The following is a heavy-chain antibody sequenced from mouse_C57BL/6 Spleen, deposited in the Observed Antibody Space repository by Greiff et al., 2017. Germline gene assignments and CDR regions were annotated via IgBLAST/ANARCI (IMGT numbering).Heavy chain of an antibody. Sequence: VQLQQSGAELVKPGASVKISCKASGYAFSSYWMNWVKQRPGKGLEWIGQIYPGDGDTNYNGKFKGKATLTADTSSSTAYMQLSSLTSEDSAVYFCAREGDYGSSQAWFAYWGQGTLVTVSA. D-gene: IGHD1-1*01. CDR3: AREGDYGSSQAWFAY. CDR1: GYAFSSYW. CDR2: IYPGDGDT. J-gene: IGHJ3*01. V-gene: IGHV1-80*01.